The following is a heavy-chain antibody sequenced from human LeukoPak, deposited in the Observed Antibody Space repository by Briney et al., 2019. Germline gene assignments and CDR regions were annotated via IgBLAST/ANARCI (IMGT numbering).Heavy chain of an antibody. V-gene: IGHV3-30*18. CDR3: AKDGAYYYDSSGYYIFDY. D-gene: IGHD3-22*01. CDR2: ISYDGSNK. CDR1: GFTFSSYG. J-gene: IGHJ4*02. Sequence: GGSLRLSCAASGFTFSSYGMHCVRQAPGKGLEWVAVISYDGSNKYYADSVKGRFTISRDNSKNTLYLQMNSLRAEDTAVYYCAKDGAYYYDSSGYYIFDYWGQGTLVTVSS.